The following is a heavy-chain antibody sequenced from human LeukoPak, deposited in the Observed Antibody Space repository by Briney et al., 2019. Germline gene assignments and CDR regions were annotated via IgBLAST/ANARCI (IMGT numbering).Heavy chain of an antibody. D-gene: IGHD6-6*01. J-gene: IGHJ4*02. CDR1: GFTFSSFG. V-gene: IGHV3-30*18. CDR3: AKDPYSSAYHFLDY. CDR2: ISYDGSDK. Sequence: PGRSLRLSCAASGFTFSSFGMHWVRQAPGKGLEWVAVISYDGSDKYYADSVKGRFTISRDKSKNTLNLQMNSLRSEDTAVYYCAKDPYSSAYHFLDYWGQGTLVTVSS.